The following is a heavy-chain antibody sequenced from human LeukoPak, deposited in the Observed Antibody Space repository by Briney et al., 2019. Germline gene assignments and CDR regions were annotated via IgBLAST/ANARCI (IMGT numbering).Heavy chain of an antibody. CDR3: ARPKYNWFDP. V-gene: IGHV4-39*01. Sequence: SETLSLTCTVSGGSISSSSYYWGWIRQPPGKGLEWIGSIYYSGSTYYNPSLKSRATISVDTSKNQFSLKLSSVTAADTALYYCARPKYNWFDPWGQGTLVTVSS. CDR1: GGSISSSSYY. CDR2: IYYSGST. J-gene: IGHJ5*02.